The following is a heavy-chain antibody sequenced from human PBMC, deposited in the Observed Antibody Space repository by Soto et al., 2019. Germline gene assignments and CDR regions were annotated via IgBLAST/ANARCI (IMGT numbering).Heavy chain of an antibody. V-gene: IGHV6-1*01. D-gene: IGHD2-2*01. Sequence: SQTLSLTCAISGDSVSSNSAAWNWIRQSPSRGLEWLGRTYYRSKWYNDYAVSVKSRITINPDTSKNQFSLQLNSVTPEDTAVYYCARDRGDIVVVPAAMGDHYYYYYMDVWGKGTTVTVSS. CDR2: TYYRSKWYN. CDR1: GDSVSSNSAA. CDR3: ARDRGDIVVVPAAMGDHYYYYYMDV. J-gene: IGHJ6*03.